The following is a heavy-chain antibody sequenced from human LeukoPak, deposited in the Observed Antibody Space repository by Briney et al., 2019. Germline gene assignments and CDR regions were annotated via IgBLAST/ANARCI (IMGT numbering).Heavy chain of an antibody. D-gene: IGHD3-22*01. J-gene: IGHJ4*02. CDR3: ARGGLTITMIVVVITNFDY. V-gene: IGHV3-48*04. Sequence: GGSLRLSCAASGFTFSAYAMAWVRQAPGKGLECVSHITTGGSSTFHADSVKGRFSISRDNAKTSLYLQMNSLRAEDTAVYYCARGGLTITMIVVVITNFDYWGQGTLVTVSS. CDR1: GFTFSAYA. CDR2: ITTGGSST.